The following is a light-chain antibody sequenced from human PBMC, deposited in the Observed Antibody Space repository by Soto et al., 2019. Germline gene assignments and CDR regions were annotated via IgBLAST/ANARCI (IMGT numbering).Light chain of an antibody. J-gene: IGKJ1*01. CDR3: QQYGGSGT. Sequence: IVLTQSPGTLSLSPGGRATLSCRASQSVSNNYLAWYQQKPGQAPRLLIYGASNRATGIPDRFSGSGSGTDFTLTISRLEPEDFAVYYCQQYGGSGTFGQGTKVDIK. V-gene: IGKV3-20*01. CDR1: QSVSNNY. CDR2: GAS.